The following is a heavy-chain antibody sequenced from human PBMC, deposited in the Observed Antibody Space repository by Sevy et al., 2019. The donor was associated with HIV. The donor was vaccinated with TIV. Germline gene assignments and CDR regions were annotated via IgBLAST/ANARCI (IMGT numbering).Heavy chain of an antibody. CDR2: IKQDGSVT. Sequence: GGYLRLSCAASGFSLDSYWMSWVRQTPGKGLEWVANIKQDGSVTYYVDSVKGRFTISRDNARNLVYLQMNILRVEDTALYYCVRAVAAHDSFWGQGALVTVSS. V-gene: IGHV3-7*01. D-gene: IGHD6-13*01. CDR1: GFSLDSYW. J-gene: IGHJ4*02. CDR3: VRAVAAHDSF.